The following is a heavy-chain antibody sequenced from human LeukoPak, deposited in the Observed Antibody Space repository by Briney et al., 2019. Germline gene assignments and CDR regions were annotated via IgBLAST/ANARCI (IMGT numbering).Heavy chain of an antibody. CDR2: IYYSGST. D-gene: IGHD3-22*01. CDR1: GYSISSGYY. CDR3: ARHEKPYYYDSSGYYLFDY. Sequence: SETLSLTCAVSGYSISSGYYWGWIRQPPGKGLEWIGSIYYSGSTYYNPSLKSRVTISVDTSKNQFSLKLSSVTAADTAVYYCARHEKPYYYDSSGYYLFDYWGQGTLVTVSS. J-gene: IGHJ4*02. V-gene: IGHV4-38-2*01.